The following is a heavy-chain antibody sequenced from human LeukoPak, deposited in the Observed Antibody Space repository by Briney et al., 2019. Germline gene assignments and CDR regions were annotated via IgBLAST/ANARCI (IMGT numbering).Heavy chain of an antibody. CDR3: AGRLSGLGGSFDY. CDR2: IYYSGST. Sequence: PSETLTLTCTASGRSFSSYNWSWIRQPPGKGLEWIAYIYYSGSTNYNPSLKSRVTISAHTSKNQFSLKLSSVTGVATAGYCCAGRLSGLGGSFDYWGQGTLVTVSS. D-gene: IGHD3/OR15-3a*01. J-gene: IGHJ4*02. V-gene: IGHV4-59*03. CDR1: GRSFSSYN.